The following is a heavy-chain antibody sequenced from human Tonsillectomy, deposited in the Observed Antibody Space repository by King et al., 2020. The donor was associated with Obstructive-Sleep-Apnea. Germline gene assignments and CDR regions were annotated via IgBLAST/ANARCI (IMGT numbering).Heavy chain of an antibody. CDR1: GYSISSGYY. CDR2: IYHSGST. Sequence: VQLQESGPGLVKPSETLSLTCTVSGYSISSGYYWGWIRQPPGKGLEWIGNIYHSGSTHYNPSLKSRVTISVDTSRNQFSLILTSVTAADTAVYYCARVSWYFDLWGRGTLVTVSS. J-gene: IGHJ2*01. V-gene: IGHV4-38-2*02. CDR3: ARVSWYFDL.